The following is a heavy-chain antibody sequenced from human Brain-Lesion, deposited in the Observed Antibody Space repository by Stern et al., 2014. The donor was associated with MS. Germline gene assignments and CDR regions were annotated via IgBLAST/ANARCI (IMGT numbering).Heavy chain of an antibody. Sequence: QLQLQESGPGLVKPSQTLSLSCTVSGGSISSGGYYWSWIRQPAGKGLEWIGRIFNSGSTRYNPSLKSRGTISIDTSPNQFYLRLNSMTAADTAVYYCARGRVVPGFQYYATDVWGQGTTVIVSS. CDR1: GGSISSGGYY. CDR2: IFNSGST. CDR3: ARGRVVPGFQYYATDV. V-gene: IGHV4-61*02. J-gene: IGHJ6*02. D-gene: IGHD2-2*01.